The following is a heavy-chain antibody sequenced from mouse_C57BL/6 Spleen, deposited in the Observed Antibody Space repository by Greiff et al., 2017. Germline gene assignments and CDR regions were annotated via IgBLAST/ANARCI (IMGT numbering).Heavy chain of an antibody. CDR2: IYPGDGDT. CDR1: GYAFSSSW. J-gene: IGHJ2*01. CDR3: ARSPYYSNPYYFDY. Sequence: VQLQQSGPELVKPGASVKISCKASGYAFSSSWMNWVKQRPGKGLEWIGRIYPGDGDTNYNGKFKGKATLTADKSSSTAYMQLSSLTSEDSAVYFCARSPYYSNPYYFDYGGQGTTLTVSS. V-gene: IGHV1-82*01. D-gene: IGHD2-5*01.